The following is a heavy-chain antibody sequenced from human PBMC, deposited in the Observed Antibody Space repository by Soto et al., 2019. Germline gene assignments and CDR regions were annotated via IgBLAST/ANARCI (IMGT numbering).Heavy chain of an antibody. J-gene: IGHJ4*02. D-gene: IGHD1-26*01. Sequence: KPSVTRRLTCTVSGGSIDSYYWSWIRLPPGRGLEWCGYVFRSGSGNYDPSFSSRGTISIDTANNQFSLNLNPVTAADTALSFSSGTCRSRSWERGFNSWGRGTLVTVSS. CDR3: SGTCRSRSWERGFNS. CDR2: VFRSGSG. V-gene: IGHV4-59*01. CDR1: GGSIDSYY.